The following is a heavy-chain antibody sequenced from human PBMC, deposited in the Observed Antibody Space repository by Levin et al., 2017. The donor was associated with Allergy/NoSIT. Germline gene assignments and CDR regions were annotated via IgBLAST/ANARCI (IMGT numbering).Heavy chain of an antibody. CDR3: ARDLLQYGDFDY. CDR2: ISSSSGTI. J-gene: IGHJ4*02. D-gene: IGHD4-17*01. V-gene: IGHV3-48*01. CDR1: GFTFSSYS. Sequence: GESLKISCAASGFTFSSYSMNWVRQAPGKGLEWLSYISSSSGTIYYADSVKGRFTISRDNAKDSLYLQMNSLRAEDTAVYYCARDLLQYGDFDYWGQGTLVTVSS.